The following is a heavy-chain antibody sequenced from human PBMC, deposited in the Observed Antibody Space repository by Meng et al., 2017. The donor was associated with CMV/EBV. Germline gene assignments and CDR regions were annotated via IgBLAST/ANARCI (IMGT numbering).Heavy chain of an antibody. CDR1: GFTFSSYG. J-gene: IGHJ4*02. CDR2: IRYDGSNK. D-gene: IGHD2-2*01. CDR3: ARAVRVYCSSTSCYIDY. V-gene: IGHV3-30*02. Sequence: GGSLRLSCAASGFTFSSYGMHWVRQAPGKGLEWVAFIRYDGSNKYYADSVKGRFTISRDNSKNTLYLQMNSLRAEDTAVYYCARAVRVYCSSTSCYIDYWGQGTLVTVSS.